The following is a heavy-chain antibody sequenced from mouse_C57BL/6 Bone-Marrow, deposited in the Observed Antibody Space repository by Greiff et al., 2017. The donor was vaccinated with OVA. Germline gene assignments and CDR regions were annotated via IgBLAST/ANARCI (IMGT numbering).Heavy chain of an antibody. V-gene: IGHV1-5*01. J-gene: IGHJ2*01. CDR2: IYPGNSDT. D-gene: IGHD2-4*01. CDR1: GYTFTSYW. CDR3: TFYYDYDHY. Sequence: EVHLVESGTVLARPGASVKMSCKTSGYTFTSYWMHWVKQRPGQGLEWIGAIYPGNSDTSYNQKFKGKAKLTAVTSASTAYMELSSLTNEDSAVYYCTFYYDYDHYWGQGTTLTVSS.